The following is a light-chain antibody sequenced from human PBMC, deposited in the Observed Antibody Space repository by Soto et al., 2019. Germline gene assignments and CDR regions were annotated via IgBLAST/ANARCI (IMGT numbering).Light chain of an antibody. Sequence: DIQMTQSPSTLSGSVGDRVTITCRASPTISSWLAWYQQKPGKAPKLLIYKASTLKSGVPSRFSGSGSGTESTLTISSLQPDDFATYYCQHYNSYSEAFGQGTKVDIK. CDR1: PTISSW. J-gene: IGKJ1*01. CDR3: QHYNSYSEA. CDR2: KAS. V-gene: IGKV1-5*03.